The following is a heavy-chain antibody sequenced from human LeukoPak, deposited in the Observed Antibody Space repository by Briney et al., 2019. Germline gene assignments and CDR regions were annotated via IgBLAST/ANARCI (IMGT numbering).Heavy chain of an antibody. Sequence: KSSETLSLTCAVYGGSFSGYYWSWIRQPPGKGLEWIGEINHSGSTNYNPSLKSRVTISVDTSKNQFSPKLSSVTAADTAVYYCAREGYYGSGRLTDFWGQGTLVTVSS. J-gene: IGHJ4*02. CDR1: GGSFSGYY. D-gene: IGHD3-10*01. CDR2: INHSGST. V-gene: IGHV4-34*01. CDR3: AREGYYGSGRLTDF.